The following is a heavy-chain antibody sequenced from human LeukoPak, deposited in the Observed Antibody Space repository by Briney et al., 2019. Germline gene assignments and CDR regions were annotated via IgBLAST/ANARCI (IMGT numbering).Heavy chain of an antibody. D-gene: IGHD6-19*01. V-gene: IGHV3-23*01. CDR3: AKMPVSYSSGWSTFDY. CDR2: IGGSDGRT. CDR1: GFTFSSYA. J-gene: IGHJ4*02. Sequence: PGGSLRLSCAASGFTFSSYAMSWVRQAPGKGXEWVSGIGGSDGRTYYADSVKGRFTISRDNSKNTLYLQMNSLRAEDTAIYYCAKMPVSYSSGWSTFDYWGQGSLVTVSS.